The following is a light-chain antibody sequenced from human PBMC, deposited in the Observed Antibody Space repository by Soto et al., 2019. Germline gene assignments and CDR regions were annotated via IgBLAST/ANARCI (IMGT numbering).Light chain of an antibody. J-gene: IGKJ1*01. CDR2: GAS. CDR3: QQYDKWPPWT. Sequence: EIVMTQSPATLSVSPGERATLSCRASQSVSTNLAWYQHKPGQAPRLLIFGASSRATGVPVRFSGSGSGTEFHLTISSLQSEDFAVYYCQQYDKWPPWTFGQGPKVEI. CDR1: QSVSTN. V-gene: IGKV3-15*01.